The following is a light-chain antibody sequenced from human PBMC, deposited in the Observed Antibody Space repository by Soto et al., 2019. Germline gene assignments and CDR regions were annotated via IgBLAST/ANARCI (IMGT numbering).Light chain of an antibody. CDR3: QQYGSSPRT. V-gene: IGKV3-20*01. Sequence: EIVLTQSPGTLSLSPGERATLPCRASQSVSSSYLAWYQQKPGQAPRLLIYGASRRATGIPDRFSGSGSGTDFTLTISRLEPQGFAVYYCQQYGSSPRTFGQGTKVEIK. CDR2: GAS. J-gene: IGKJ1*01. CDR1: QSVSSSY.